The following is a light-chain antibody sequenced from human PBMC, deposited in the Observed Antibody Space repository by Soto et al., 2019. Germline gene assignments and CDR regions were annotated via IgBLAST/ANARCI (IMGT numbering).Light chain of an antibody. V-gene: IGLV2-14*01. CDR1: SSDVGGYNY. J-gene: IGLJ1*01. Sequence: QSALTQPASVSGTPGQSITISCTGTSSDVGGYNYVYWYQQHPGKAPKLMIYEVSNRPSGVSNRFSGSKSGNTASLTISGLQAEHEADYYCSSYTSSRTPYVFGTGTKVSVL. CDR2: EVS. CDR3: SSYTSSRTPYV.